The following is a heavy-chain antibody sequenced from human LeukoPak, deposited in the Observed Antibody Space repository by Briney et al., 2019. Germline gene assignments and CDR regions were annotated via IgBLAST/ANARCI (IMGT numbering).Heavy chain of an antibody. D-gene: IGHD3-9*01. Sequence: SETLSLTCTVSGGSISSGGYYWSWIRQPPGKGLEWIGYIYHSGSTYYNPSLKSRVTISVDRSKNQFSLKLSSVTAADTAVYYCARQGRYFDPRIDYWGQGTLVTVSS. CDR2: IYHSGST. V-gene: IGHV4-30-2*01. CDR1: GGSISSGGYY. J-gene: IGHJ4*02. CDR3: ARQGRYFDPRIDY.